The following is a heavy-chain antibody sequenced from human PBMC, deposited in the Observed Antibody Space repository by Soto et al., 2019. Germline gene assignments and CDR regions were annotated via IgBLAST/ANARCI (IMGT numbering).Heavy chain of an antibody. D-gene: IGHD1-7*01. J-gene: IGHJ4*02. V-gene: IGHV4-31*04. CDR2: IYNSETT. CDR3: ALALGTTTGLDY. CDR1: GASITSGHYY. Sequence: QVRLQESGPGLVKPSQTLSQTCTVSGASITSGHYYWTWIRQLPGKGLEWIGSIYNSETTHYNPSLTSRLTISIDTSANQFSLKLSSVTAADTAIYYCALALGTTTGLDYWGQGTLITVSA.